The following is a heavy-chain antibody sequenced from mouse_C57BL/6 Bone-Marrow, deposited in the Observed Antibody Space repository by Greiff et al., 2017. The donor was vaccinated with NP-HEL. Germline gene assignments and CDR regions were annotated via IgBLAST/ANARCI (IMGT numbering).Heavy chain of an antibody. CDR3: ASASCNSNYRGGLDY. D-gene: IGHD2-5*01. J-gene: IGHJ4*01. CDR1: GYTFTSYW. CDR2: IDPNSGGT. V-gene: IGHV1-72*01. Sequence: VQLQQPGAELVKPGASVKLSCKASGYTFTSYWMHWVKQRPGRGLEWIGRIDPNSGGTKYNEKFKSKATLTVDKPSSTAYMQLSSLTSEDSAVYYCASASCNSNYRGGLDYWGQGTSVTVSS.